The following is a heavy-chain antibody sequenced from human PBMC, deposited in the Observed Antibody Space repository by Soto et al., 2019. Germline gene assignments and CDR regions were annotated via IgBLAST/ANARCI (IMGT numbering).Heavy chain of an antibody. J-gene: IGHJ4*02. CDR2: IVPIYRTA. D-gene: IGHD6-13*01. CDR3: VRDSGAKLSSS. Sequence: SVKVSCKISGHTLTEFSIHWVRQAPGQGLEWVGGIVPIYRTADYAQKFQGRVTITADESARTSYMELRSLKSQDTAVYYCVRDSGAKLSSSWGQGTLVTVSS. CDR1: GHTLTEFS. V-gene: IGHV1-69*13.